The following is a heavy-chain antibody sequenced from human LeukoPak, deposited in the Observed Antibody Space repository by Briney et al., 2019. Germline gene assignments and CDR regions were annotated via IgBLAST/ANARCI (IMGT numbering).Heavy chain of an antibody. Sequence: GRSLRLSCAVSGFTFSSYGMHWVRQAPGKGLEWVAVISYDGSNKYYADSVKGRFTISRDNSKNTLYLQMNSLRAEDTAVYYRAKLWWEPNDYWGQGTLVTVSS. CDR1: GFTFSSYG. CDR3: AKLWWEPNDY. J-gene: IGHJ4*02. D-gene: IGHD2-21*01. CDR2: ISYDGSNK. V-gene: IGHV3-30*18.